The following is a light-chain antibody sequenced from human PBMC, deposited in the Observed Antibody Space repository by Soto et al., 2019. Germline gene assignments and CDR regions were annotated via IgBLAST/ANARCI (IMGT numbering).Light chain of an antibody. J-gene: IGKJ5*01. CDR1: QSVDSNY. CDR2: DAS. CDR3: QQFGNSPTT. Sequence: EIVLTQSPGTLSLSPGERATLSCRASQSVDSNYLAWYQHKPGQAPRLLISDASKRATDIPDRFSGSGSGTDFTLTSSRLEPEDFAVYYCQQFGNSPTTFGQGTRLEIK. V-gene: IGKV3-20*01.